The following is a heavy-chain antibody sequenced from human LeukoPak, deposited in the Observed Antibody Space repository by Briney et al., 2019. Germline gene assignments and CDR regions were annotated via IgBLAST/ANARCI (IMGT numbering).Heavy chain of an antibody. CDR1: GGSISSYY. CDR2: IYHSGST. D-gene: IGHD6-6*01. V-gene: IGHV4-59*06. CDR3: ARPVEYTSSPIDY. Sequence: PSETLSLTCTVSGGSISSYYWSWIRQPAGKGLEWIGYIYHSGSTYYNPSLKSRVTISADRSKNQFSLKLNSVTAADTAVYYCARPVEYTSSPIDYWGQGTLVTVSS. J-gene: IGHJ4*02.